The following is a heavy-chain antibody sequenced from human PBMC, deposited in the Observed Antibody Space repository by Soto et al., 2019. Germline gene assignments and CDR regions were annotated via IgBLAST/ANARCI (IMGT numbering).Heavy chain of an antibody. V-gene: IGHV3-30-3*01. CDR3: ARGPGYYGSGSEGQLDY. J-gene: IGHJ4*02. CDR1: GFTFSSYA. D-gene: IGHD3-10*01. Sequence: PGGSLRLSCAASGFTFSSYAMHWVRQAPGKGLEWVAVISYDGSNKYYADSVKGRFTISRDNSKNALYLQMNSLRAEDTAVYYCARGPGYYGSGSEGQLDYWGQGTLVTVSS. CDR2: ISYDGSNK.